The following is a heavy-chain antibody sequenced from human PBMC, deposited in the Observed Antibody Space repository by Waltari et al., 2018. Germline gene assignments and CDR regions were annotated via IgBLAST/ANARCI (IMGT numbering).Heavy chain of an antibody. CDR3: ARMAVVVVAAPVFDY. CDR1: GFSLSNARMG. Sequence: QVTLKESGPVLVKPTETLTLTCTVSGFSLSNARMGVSWIRQPPGKALEWLAHIFSNYEKSYSTSLKSRLTSSKDTSKSHVVLTMTNMDPVDTAIYYCARMAVVVVAAPVFDYWGQGTLVTVSS. CDR2: IFSNYEK. D-gene: IGHD2-15*01. V-gene: IGHV2-26*01. J-gene: IGHJ4*02.